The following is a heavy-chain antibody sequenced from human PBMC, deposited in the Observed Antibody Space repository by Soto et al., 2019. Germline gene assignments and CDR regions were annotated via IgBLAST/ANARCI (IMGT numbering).Heavy chain of an antibody. Sequence: QVQLVESGGGVVQPGRSLRLSCAACGFTFSSYGMHWVRQAPAKGLEWVAVISYDGSNKYYADSVKGRFTISRDNSKNTLYLQMNSLRAEDTAVYYCAKETYSGPLDYWGQGTLVTVSS. CDR1: GFTFSSYG. CDR2: ISYDGSNK. J-gene: IGHJ4*02. CDR3: AKETYSGPLDY. D-gene: IGHD2-15*01. V-gene: IGHV3-30*18.